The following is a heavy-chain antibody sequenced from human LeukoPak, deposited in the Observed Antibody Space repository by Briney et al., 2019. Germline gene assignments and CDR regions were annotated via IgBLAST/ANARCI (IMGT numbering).Heavy chain of an antibody. J-gene: IGHJ4*02. CDR1: GYSFTSYW. V-gene: IGHV5-10-1*01. Sequence: GESLKISCKGSGYSFTSYWISWVRQMPGKGLEWMGRIDPSDSYTNYSPSFQGHVTISADKSISTAYLQWSSLKASDTAMYYCAGVPPSIQLWPFDYWGQGTLVTVSS. CDR2: IDPSDSYT. CDR3: AGVPPSIQLWPFDY. D-gene: IGHD5-18*01.